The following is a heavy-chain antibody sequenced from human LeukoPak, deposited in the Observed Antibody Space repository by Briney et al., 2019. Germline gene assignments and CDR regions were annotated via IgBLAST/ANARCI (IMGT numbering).Heavy chain of an antibody. J-gene: IGHJ4*02. CDR3: ARLELRLYFDY. V-gene: IGHV4-59*12. CDR1: GGSISSYY. Sequence: SETLSLTCTVSGGSISSYYWSWIRQPPGKGLEWIGYIYYSGSTNYNPSLKSRVTISVDTSKNQFSLKLSSVTAADTAVYYCARLELRLYFDYWGQGTLVTVSS. CDR2: IYYSGST. D-gene: IGHD1-7*01.